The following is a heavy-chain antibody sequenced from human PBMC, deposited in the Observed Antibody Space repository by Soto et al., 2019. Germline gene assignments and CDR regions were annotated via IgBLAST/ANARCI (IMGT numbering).Heavy chain of an antibody. Sequence: QVQLQESGPGLVKPSQTLSLTCTVSGDSISRGGYYWNWLRQHPRKGLEWIGYIYHSGSTIYNPSLKRRVTISVDTSKNRLSLELSNVTAADTDVYYCARDGAGAYGLGWFDPWGQGILVTVSS. CDR2: IYHSGST. J-gene: IGHJ5*02. V-gene: IGHV4-31*03. CDR1: GDSISRGGYY. D-gene: IGHD2-21*01. CDR3: ARDGAGAYGLGWFDP.